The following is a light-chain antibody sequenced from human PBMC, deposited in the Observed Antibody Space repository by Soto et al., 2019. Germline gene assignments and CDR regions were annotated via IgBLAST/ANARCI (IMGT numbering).Light chain of an antibody. V-gene: IGKV3-15*01. CDR2: GAS. CDR1: QSVSIH. Sequence: EIVMTQSPATLSVSPGERATLSCRASQSVSIHLAWYLQKPGQAPRLLIYGASTRATGVPARFSGSGSGTEFTLTISNLQSEDFAIFYCQQYSDWPLYTFGQGTKLEIK. CDR3: QQYSDWPLYT. J-gene: IGKJ2*01.